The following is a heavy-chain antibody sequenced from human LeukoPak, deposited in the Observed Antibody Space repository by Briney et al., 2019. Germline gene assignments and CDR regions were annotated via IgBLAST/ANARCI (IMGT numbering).Heavy chain of an antibody. Sequence: GASVKVSCKAFDHTFTSYGISWVRRAPGQGLEWRGWISAYNGNTNYAHKPQGRVTMTTDTSTSTAYMELRSLRSDDTAVYYCARFRSWGFAFGDYWGQGTLVTVSS. D-gene: IGHD7-27*01. CDR2: ISAYNGNT. CDR3: ARFRSWGFAFGDY. J-gene: IGHJ4*02. V-gene: IGHV1-18*01. CDR1: DHTFTSYG.